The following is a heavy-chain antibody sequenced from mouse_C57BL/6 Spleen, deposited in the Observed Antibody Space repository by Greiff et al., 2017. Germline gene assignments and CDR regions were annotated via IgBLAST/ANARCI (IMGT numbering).Heavy chain of an antibody. J-gene: IGHJ4*01. CDR2: INPNNGGT. CDR1: GHTFTYYN. CDR3: ARWGGPYAMDC. V-gene: IGHV1-18*01. Sequence: VQLQQSGPELVKPGASVKIPCKASGHTFTYYNMDWVKQSHGKSLEWIGDINPNNGGTNYNQKFKSKATLTVDTSSSTAYMELRSLTSEDTAVYYCARWGGPYAMDCWGQGTSVTVSS. D-gene: IGHD1-1*02.